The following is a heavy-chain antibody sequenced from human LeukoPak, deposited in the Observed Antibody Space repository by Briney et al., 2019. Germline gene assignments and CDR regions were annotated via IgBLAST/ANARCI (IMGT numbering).Heavy chain of an antibody. D-gene: IGHD5-18*01. CDR3: ARDLIQLWLRGFIGY. Sequence: GGSLRLSCAASGFTFSRSWMSWVRQAPGKGLEWVANIKEDGSEKYYLDSVKGRFTISRDNSKNTLYLQMNSLRAEDTAVYYCARDLIQLWLRGFIGYWGQGTLVTVSS. J-gene: IGHJ4*02. CDR1: GFTFSRSW. CDR2: IKEDGSEK. V-gene: IGHV3-7*01.